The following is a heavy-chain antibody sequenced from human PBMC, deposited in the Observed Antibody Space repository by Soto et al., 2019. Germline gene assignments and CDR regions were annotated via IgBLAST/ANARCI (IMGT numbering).Heavy chain of an antibody. V-gene: IGHV3-9*01. CDR2: ISWNSGSI. CDR3: AKDVRDGYNSGFDP. Sequence: GGSLRLSCAASGFTFGDYAMHWVRQAPGKGLEWVSGISWNSGSIGYADSVKGRFTISRDNAKNSLYLQMNSLRAEDTALYYCAKDVRDGYNSGFDPWGQGTLVTVSS. CDR1: GFTFGDYA. D-gene: IGHD5-12*01. J-gene: IGHJ5*02.